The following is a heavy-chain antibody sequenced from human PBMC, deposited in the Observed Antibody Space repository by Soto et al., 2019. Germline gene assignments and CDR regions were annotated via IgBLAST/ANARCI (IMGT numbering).Heavy chain of an antibody. J-gene: IGHJ6*02. D-gene: IGHD6-13*01. Sequence: GGSLRLSCAASGFTFISYGMHWCRHSPGKGLEWVAVISYDGSNKYYADSVKGRFTISRDNSKNTLYLQMNSLRAEDTAVYYCASSAAAGTYYYYYGMDVWGQGTTVTVSS. CDR3: ASSAAAGTYYYYYGMDV. V-gene: IGHV3-30*03. CDR1: GFTFISYG. CDR2: ISYDGSNK.